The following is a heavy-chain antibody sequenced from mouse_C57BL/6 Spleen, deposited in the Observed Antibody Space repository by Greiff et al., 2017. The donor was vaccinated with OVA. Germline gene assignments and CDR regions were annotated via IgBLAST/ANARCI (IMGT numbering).Heavy chain of an antibody. CDR2: INPNYGTT. CDR1: GYSFTDYN. Sequence: VQLQQSGPELVKPGASVKISCKASGYSFTDYNMNWVKQSNGKSLEWIGVINPNYGTTSYNQKFKGKATLTVDQSSSTAYMQLNSLTSEDSAVDYCARTGYSNYVWYFDVWGTGTTVTVSS. D-gene: IGHD2-5*01. J-gene: IGHJ1*03. CDR3: ARTGYSNYVWYFDV. V-gene: IGHV1-39*01.